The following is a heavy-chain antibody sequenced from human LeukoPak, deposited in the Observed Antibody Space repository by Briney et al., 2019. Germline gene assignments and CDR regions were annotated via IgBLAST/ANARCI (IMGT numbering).Heavy chain of an antibody. CDR3: ARGLQKIFWGAFDI. V-gene: IGHV1-2*06. J-gene: IGHJ3*02. CDR1: GYTFTGYY. D-gene: IGHD3-9*01. CDR2: INPNGGGT. Sequence: ASVKVSCKASGYTFTGYYMHWVRQAPGQGLEWMGRINPNGGGTNYAQKFQGRVTMTRDTSTSTAYMELSRLRSDDTAVYYCARGLQKIFWGAFDIWGQGTMVTVSS.